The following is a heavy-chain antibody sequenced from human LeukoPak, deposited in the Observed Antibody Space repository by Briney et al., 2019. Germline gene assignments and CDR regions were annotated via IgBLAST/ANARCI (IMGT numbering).Heavy chain of an antibody. CDR2: INHSGST. Sequence: PSETLSLTCAVYGGSFSGYYWSWIRQPPGKGLEGIGEINHSGSTNYNPSLKSRVTISVDTSKNQFSLKLSSVTAADTAVYYCARVHNYDCWSGYLGIDYWGQGTLVTVSS. CDR3: ARVHNYDCWSGYLGIDY. D-gene: IGHD3-3*01. J-gene: IGHJ4*02. V-gene: IGHV4-34*01. CDR1: GGSFSGYY.